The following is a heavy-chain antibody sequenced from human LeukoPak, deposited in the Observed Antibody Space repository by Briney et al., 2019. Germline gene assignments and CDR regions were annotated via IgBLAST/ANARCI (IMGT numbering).Heavy chain of an antibody. CDR1: GFTFSSYA. D-gene: IGHD7-27*01. V-gene: IGHV3-23*01. CDR2: ISGSGGST. J-gene: IGHJ6*03. CDR3: AKDLTGLGHMDV. Sequence: GGSLRLSCAAPGFTFSSYAMSWVRQAPGKGLEWVSAISGSGGSTYYADSVKGRFTISRDNSKNTLYLQMNSLRAEDTAVYYCAKDLTGLGHMDVWGKGTTVTVSS.